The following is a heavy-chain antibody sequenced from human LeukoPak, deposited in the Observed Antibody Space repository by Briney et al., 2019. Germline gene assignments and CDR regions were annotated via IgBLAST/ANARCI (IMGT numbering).Heavy chain of an antibody. CDR1: GFTFSSYS. Sequence: GGSLRLSCAASGFTFSSYSMNWVRQAPGKGLEWVSSISSSSSYIYYADSVKGRFTISRDNAKNSLYLQMNSLRAEDTAVYYCARDLGKDYDILTGYRSEYFQHWGQGTLVTVSS. J-gene: IGHJ1*01. V-gene: IGHV3-21*01. CDR2: ISSSSSYI. CDR3: ARDLGKDYDILTGYRSEYFQH. D-gene: IGHD3-9*01.